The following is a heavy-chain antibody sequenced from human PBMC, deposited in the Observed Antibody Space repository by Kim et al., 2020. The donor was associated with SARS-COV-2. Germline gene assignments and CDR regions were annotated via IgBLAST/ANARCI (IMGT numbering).Heavy chain of an antibody. CDR3: AGTNWNDVGEAPHFDY. V-gene: IGHV4-31*03. CDR2: IYYSGST. D-gene: IGHD1-20*01. Sequence: SETLSLICTVSGGSISSGGYYWSWIRQHPGKGLEWIGYIYYSGSTYYNPSLKSRVTISVDTSKNQFSLKLSSVTAADTAVYYCAGTNWNDVGEAPHFDYWGQGTLVTVSS. J-gene: IGHJ4*02. CDR1: GGSISSGGYY.